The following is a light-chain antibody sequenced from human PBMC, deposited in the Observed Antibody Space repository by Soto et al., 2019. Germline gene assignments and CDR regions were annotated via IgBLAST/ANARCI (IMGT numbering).Light chain of an antibody. Sequence: EIVLTQSPGTLSLSPGERATLSCRASQSVSSSYLAWYQQKPGQAPRLLIYGASSRATGIPDRFSGSGFGTDFTLTISRLEPEDFAVYYCQQYGSSPPKVTFGPGTKVDIK. J-gene: IGKJ3*01. CDR3: QQYGSSPPKVT. V-gene: IGKV3-20*01. CDR2: GAS. CDR1: QSVSSSY.